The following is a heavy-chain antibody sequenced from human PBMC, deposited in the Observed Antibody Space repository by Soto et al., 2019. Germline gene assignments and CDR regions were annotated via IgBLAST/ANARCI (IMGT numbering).Heavy chain of an antibody. J-gene: IGHJ5*02. Sequence: SETLSLTCSVSGGSINSGGYFWSWIRQHPGKGLECIGYIYHSGITYYNPSLKSRVTISVDTSKNEFSLQLRSVTAADTAVYFGAGFHNTSPGWFDPWGQGTLVTVSS. CDR2: IYHSGIT. CDR1: GGSINSGGYF. CDR3: AGFHNTSPGWFDP. V-gene: IGHV4-31*03. D-gene: IGHD1-20*01.